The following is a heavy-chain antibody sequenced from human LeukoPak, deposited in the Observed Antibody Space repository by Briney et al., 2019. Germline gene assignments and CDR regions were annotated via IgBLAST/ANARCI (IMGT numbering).Heavy chain of an antibody. CDR2: ISQDGTNN. Sequence: TWQSLRLSCAASGFTFTSHGMDWDRQGPAKWMDWVAVISQDGTNNYYADSVKGRLTSSRDDSKNTVYLQMDRLRGDHTAMYYRAKDRVDRYTHDMDVWGQGTTVNVYS. CDR1: GFTFTSHG. J-gene: IGHJ6*02. V-gene: IGHV3-30*18. CDR3: AKDRVDRYTHDMDV. D-gene: IGHD3/OR15-3a*01.